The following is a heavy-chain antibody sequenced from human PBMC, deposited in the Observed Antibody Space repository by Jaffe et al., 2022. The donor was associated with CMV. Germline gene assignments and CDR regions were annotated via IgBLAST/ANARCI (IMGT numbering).Heavy chain of an antibody. CDR1: GGSFSGYY. Sequence: QVQLQQWGAGLLKPSETLSLTCAVYGGSFSGYYWSWIRQPPGKGLEWIGEINHSGSTNYNPSLKSRVTISVDTSKNQFSLKLSSVTAADTAVYYCARDRITIFGVAPPRYGMDVWGQGTTVTVSS. V-gene: IGHV4-34*01. D-gene: IGHD3-3*01. J-gene: IGHJ6*02. CDR2: INHSGST. CDR3: ARDRITIFGVAPPRYGMDV.